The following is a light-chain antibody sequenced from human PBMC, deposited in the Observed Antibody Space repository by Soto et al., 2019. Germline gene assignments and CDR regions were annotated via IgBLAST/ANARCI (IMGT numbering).Light chain of an antibody. Sequence: DIQLTQSPSFLSASVGDRVTITCRASQGISSYLAWYQQRPGKAPKLLIYAASSLQSGVPSRFSGSGSGTDFTLTISRLQPEDFATYYCQQSYSTPYTFGQGTKLEIK. CDR2: AAS. J-gene: IGKJ2*01. CDR3: QQSYSTPYT. CDR1: QGISSY. V-gene: IGKV1-39*01.